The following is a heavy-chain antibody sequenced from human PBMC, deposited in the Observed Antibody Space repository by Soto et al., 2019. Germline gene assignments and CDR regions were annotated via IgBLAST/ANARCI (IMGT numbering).Heavy chain of an antibody. V-gene: IGHV5-51*01. CDR1: GYSFTSYW. CDR2: IYPGDSDT. Sequence: PGESLKISCKGSGYSFTSYWIGWVRQMPGKGLEWMGIIYPGDSDTRYSPSFQGQVTISADKSISTAYLQWSSLKASDTAMYYCAIAGYCSGGSCLHYYYYGMDVWGQGTTVIVSS. J-gene: IGHJ6*02. D-gene: IGHD2-15*01. CDR3: AIAGYCSGGSCLHYYYYGMDV.